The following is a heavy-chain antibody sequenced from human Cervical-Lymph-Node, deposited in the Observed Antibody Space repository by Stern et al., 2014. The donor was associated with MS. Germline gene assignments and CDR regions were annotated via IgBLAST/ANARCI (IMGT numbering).Heavy chain of an antibody. J-gene: IGHJ1*01. CDR3: AREGLKYSQH. CDR1: GYTFTGSY. CDR2: ISPNSGGT. V-gene: IGHV1-2*02. Sequence: QVQLVQSGAEVKKPGASVKVSCKASGYTFTGSYMHWVRQAPGQGLEWMGWISPNSGGTNYAQEFQGRVTMTRDTSISTAYMELSRLRSDDTAVYYCAREGLKYSQHWGQGTLVIVSS.